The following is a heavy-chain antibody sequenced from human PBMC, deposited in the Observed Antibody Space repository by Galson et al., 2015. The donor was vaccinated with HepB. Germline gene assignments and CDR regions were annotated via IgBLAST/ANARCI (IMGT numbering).Heavy chain of an antibody. CDR3: TRRKNWIDGIMDY. D-gene: IGHD1-1*01. J-gene: IGHJ4*02. CDR2: IRSKANSYAT. V-gene: IGHV3-73*01. CDR1: GFAFSGSA. Sequence: SLRLSCAASGFAFSGSAMHWVRQASGKGLEWVGRIRSKANSYATAYAASVKGGFTISRDDSKNTAYLQMNSLKTEDTAVYYCTRRKNWIDGIMDYWGQGTLVTDSS.